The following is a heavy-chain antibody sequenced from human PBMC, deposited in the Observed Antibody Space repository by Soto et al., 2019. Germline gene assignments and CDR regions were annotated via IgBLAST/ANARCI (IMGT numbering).Heavy chain of an antibody. CDR3: ASLIAARPRGYYYYYDGMDV. V-gene: IGHV1-8*01. D-gene: IGHD6-6*01. Sequence: QVQLVQSGAEVKKPGASVKVSCKASGYTFTSYDINWVRQPTGQGLEWMGWMNPNSGNTGYAQKFQGRVTMTSNTSISTAYMELSSLRSEDTAVYYCASLIAARPRGYYYYYDGMDVWGQGTTVTVSS. J-gene: IGHJ6*02. CDR2: MNPNSGNT. CDR1: GYTFTSYD.